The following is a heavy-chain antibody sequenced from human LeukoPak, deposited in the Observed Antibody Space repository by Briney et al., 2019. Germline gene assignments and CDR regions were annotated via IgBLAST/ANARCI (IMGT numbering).Heavy chain of an antibody. CDR2: INSDGGST. V-gene: IGHV3-74*01. D-gene: IGHD1-26*01. J-gene: IGHJ4*02. Sequence: GGSLRLSCAASGFTFNNYWMPWVRQAPGKGLVWVSRINSDGGSTSYADSVKGRFTISRDNAKNTLFLQMNSLRAEDTAVYYCARRTVGAAPYYFDYWGQGTLVTVSS. CDR3: ARRTVGAAPYYFDY. CDR1: GFTFNNYW.